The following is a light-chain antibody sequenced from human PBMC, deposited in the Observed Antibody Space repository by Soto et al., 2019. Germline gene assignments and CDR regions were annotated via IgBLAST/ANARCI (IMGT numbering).Light chain of an antibody. CDR3: KQRSNWPLT. CDR2: DAY. J-gene: IGKJ4*01. Sequence: EIVMTQSPAPLSGSPGERATLSCRASQGASSTVAWYQQKPGQAHRLFIYDAYSRATGIQARFSGSGSGTDFTLTIRSLEPEDFAVYYCKQRSNWPLTFGGGTKLEIK. CDR1: QGASST. V-gene: IGKV3-11*01.